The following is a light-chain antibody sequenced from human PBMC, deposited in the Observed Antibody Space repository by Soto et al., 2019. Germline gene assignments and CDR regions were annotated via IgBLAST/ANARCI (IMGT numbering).Light chain of an antibody. Sequence: QMTQSPSYLSAPVGDRVPITCRASQSITTYLNWYQQKPGKAPKLLIYKASTLKSGVPSRFSGSGSGTDFTLTISRLEPEDFAVYYCQQYGNSPWTFGQGTKVDI. J-gene: IGKJ1*01. V-gene: IGKV1-39*02. CDR1: QSITTY. CDR3: QQYGNSPWT. CDR2: KAS.